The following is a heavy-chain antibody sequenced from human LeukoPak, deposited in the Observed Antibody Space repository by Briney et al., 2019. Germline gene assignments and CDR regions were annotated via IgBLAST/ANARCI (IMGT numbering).Heavy chain of an antibody. Sequence: NPSETLSLTCTDSGGSISSSISTNYWNWVRQPPGKGLEWIGSIHYSGSTYYNPSLESRATISVDTSKNQFSVKLTSVTAADTAVYYSARKGTIAPTGASHFDYWGQGTLVTVSS. CDR2: IHYSGST. J-gene: IGHJ4*02. CDR3: ARKGTIAPTGASHFDY. D-gene: IGHD6-13*01. V-gene: IGHV4-39*01. CDR1: GGSISSSISTNY.